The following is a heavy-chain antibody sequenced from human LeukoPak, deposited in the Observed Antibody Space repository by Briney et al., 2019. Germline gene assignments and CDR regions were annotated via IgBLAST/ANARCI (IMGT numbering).Heavy chain of an antibody. D-gene: IGHD6-13*01. CDR3: ATGIAAAGSDY. V-gene: IGHV4-59*01. CDR2: IYYSGST. Sequence: SETLSLTCTVSGGSISSYYWSWIRQPPGKGLEWIGYIYYSGSTNYNPSLKSRVPISVDTSKSQFSLKQSAVTAADTAVYCCATGIAAAGSDYWGQGTLVTVSS. CDR1: GGSISSYY. J-gene: IGHJ4*02.